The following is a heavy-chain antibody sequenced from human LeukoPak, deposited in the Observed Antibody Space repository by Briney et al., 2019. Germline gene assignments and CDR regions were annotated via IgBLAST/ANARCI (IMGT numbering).Heavy chain of an antibody. D-gene: IGHD6-19*01. CDR1: GGSISSYY. CDR2: IYYSGST. CDR3: ARIGSSGWFDY. Sequence: SETLSLTCTVSGGSISSYYWSWIRQPPGKGQEWIGYIYYSGSTNYNPSLKSRVTISVDTSKNQFSLKLSSVTAADTAVYYCARIGSSGWFDYWGQGTLVTVSS. J-gene: IGHJ4*02. V-gene: IGHV4-59*01.